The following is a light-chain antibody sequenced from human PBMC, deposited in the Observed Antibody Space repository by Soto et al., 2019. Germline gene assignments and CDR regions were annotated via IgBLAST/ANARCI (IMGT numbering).Light chain of an antibody. CDR3: SSYRRSSSVV. J-gene: IGLJ3*02. CDR2: DVS. CDR1: SSDVGDYNF. Sequence: QSALTQPASVSGSPGQSITISCTGTSSDVGDYNFVSWYQQPLGKAPKLLIYDVSYRPSGVSSRFSGSKSGSTASLTISGLQAEDEGDYYCSSYRRSSSVVFGGGTKLTVL. V-gene: IGLV2-14*01.